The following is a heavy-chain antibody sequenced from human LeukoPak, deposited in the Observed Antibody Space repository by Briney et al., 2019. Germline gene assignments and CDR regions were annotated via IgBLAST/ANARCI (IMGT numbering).Heavy chain of an antibody. D-gene: IGHD3-9*01. CDR3: VRDQDWAFDY. J-gene: IGHJ4*02. CDR2: INTKSKAI. Sequence: GGSLRLSCAASGFTFSSYTMNWIRQAPGKGLEWISFINTKSKAIYYADSVKGRFTISRDNARNLLHLQMNSLSAEDTALYFCVRDQDWAFDYWGQGTLVTVSS. CDR1: GFTFSSYT. V-gene: IGHV3-48*01.